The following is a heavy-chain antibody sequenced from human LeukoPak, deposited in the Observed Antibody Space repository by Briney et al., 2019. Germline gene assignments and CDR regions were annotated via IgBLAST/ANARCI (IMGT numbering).Heavy chain of an antibody. D-gene: IGHD2-21*02. CDR2: IYYSGST. V-gene: IGHV4-59*01. CDR1: GGSISSYY. CDR3: ARAGLTLSCGRDCPANYFDY. Sequence: SETLSLTCTVSGGSISSYYWSWIRQPPGKGLEWIGYIYYSGSTNYNPSLKSRVTMSVDTSQNQFSLMLSSVTAADTAFYYCARAGLTLSCGRDCPANYFDYWGRGTLVTVSS. J-gene: IGHJ4*02.